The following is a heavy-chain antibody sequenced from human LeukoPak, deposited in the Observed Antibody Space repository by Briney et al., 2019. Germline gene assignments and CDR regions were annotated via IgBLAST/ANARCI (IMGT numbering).Heavy chain of an antibody. D-gene: IGHD3/OR15-3a*01. Sequence: GGSLRLSCAASGFTVSSNYMSWVRQAPGKGLEWVSVIYSGGSTSYADSVKGRFTIYRDNSKNKLYLQMNSLRAEDTAVYYCARYMILGFFFDYWGQGTLVTVSS. CDR1: GFTVSSNY. CDR3: ARYMILGFFFDY. J-gene: IGHJ4*02. CDR2: IYSGGST. V-gene: IGHV3-53*01.